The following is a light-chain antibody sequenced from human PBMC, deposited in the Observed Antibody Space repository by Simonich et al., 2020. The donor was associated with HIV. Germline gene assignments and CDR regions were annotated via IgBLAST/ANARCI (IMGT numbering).Light chain of an antibody. CDR2: WAS. Sequence: DIVMTQSPDSLAVSLGERATINCKPSRNILYNSNNKNYLAWYQPKPGQPPNLLIYWASTRESGVPDRFSASGSGTDFTLTISSLQAEDVAVYYCQQYYTTPPTFGQGTMVEIK. CDR1: RNILYNSNNKNY. V-gene: IGKV4-1*01. CDR3: QQYYTTPPT. J-gene: IGKJ1*01.